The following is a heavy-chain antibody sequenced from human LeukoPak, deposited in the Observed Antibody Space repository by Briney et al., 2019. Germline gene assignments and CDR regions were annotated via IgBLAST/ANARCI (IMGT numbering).Heavy chain of an antibody. J-gene: IGHJ4*02. CDR2: IYHSGRT. Sequence: SETLSLTCAVSGGSISSPNWWTWVRQPPGKGLEWIGEIYHSGRTNSNPSLESRVIMSVDKSKNQFSLKLSSVTAADTAVYYCARSIVPGTRKIDYWGQGTLVTVSS. CDR3: ARSIVPGTRKIDY. D-gene: IGHD6-19*01. CDR1: GGSISSPNW. V-gene: IGHV4-4*02.